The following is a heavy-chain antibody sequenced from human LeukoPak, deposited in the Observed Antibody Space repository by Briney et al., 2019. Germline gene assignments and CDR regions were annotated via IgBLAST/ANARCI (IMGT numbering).Heavy chain of an antibody. V-gene: IGHV1-69*13. J-gene: IGHJ6*02. CDR3: ARDSVAAAGPMDYYYGMDV. Sequence: GASVKVSCKASGGTFSSCAISWVRQAPGQGLEWMGGIIPIFGTANYAQKFQGRVTITADESTSTAYMELSSLRSEDTAVYYCARDSVAAAGPMDYYYGMDVWGQGTTVTVSS. CDR1: GGTFSSCA. CDR2: IIPIFGTA. D-gene: IGHD6-13*01.